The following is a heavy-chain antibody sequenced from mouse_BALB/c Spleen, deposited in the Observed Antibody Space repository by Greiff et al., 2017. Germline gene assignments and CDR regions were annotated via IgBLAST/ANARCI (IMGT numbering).Heavy chain of an antibody. D-gene: IGHD5-1*01. CDR3: ARYLQGDAMDY. Sequence: EVKLQESGPELVKPGASVKISCKASGYTFTDYNMHWVKQSHGKSLEWIGYIYPYNGGTGYNQKFKSKATLTVDNSSSTAYMELRSLTSEDSAVYYCARYLQGDAMDYWGQGTSVTVSS. CDR1: GYTFTDYN. V-gene: IGHV1S29*02. J-gene: IGHJ4*01. CDR2: IYPYNGGT.